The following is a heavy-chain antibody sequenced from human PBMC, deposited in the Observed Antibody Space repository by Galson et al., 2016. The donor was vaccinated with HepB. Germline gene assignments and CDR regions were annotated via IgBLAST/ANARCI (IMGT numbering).Heavy chain of an antibody. J-gene: IGHJ4*02. Sequence: SETLSLTCTVSGDSISIRGYYWAWIRQPPGKGLEWIGSIYYSGNTYNNPSLKTRVSMSVDTSKSHFSLELSSVTAADTAVYYCARRTLQPSFDYWGQGTPVSVSS. CDR3: ARRTLQPSFDY. CDR2: IYYSGNT. V-gene: IGHV4-39*02. CDR1: GDSISIRGYY. D-gene: IGHD1-14*01.